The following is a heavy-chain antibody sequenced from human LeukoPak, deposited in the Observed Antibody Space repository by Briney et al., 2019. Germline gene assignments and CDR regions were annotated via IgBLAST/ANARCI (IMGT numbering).Heavy chain of an antibody. CDR3: TTAQKRPWFDAFDI. D-gene: IGHD3-22*01. V-gene: IGHV1-18*01. CDR1: GYTFTSYG. Sequence: ASVKVSCKASGYTFTSYGISWVRQAPGQGLEWMGWINTYNGNTNYAQKFQGRVTMTTDTSTSTAYMELRSLRSADTAMYYCTTAQKRPWFDAFDIWGQGTMVTVSS. CDR2: INTYNGNT. J-gene: IGHJ3*02.